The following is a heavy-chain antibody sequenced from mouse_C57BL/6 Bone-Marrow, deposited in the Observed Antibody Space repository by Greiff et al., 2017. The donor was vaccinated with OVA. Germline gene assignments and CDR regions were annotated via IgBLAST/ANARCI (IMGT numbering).Heavy chain of an antibody. V-gene: IGHV5-6*01. J-gene: IGHJ4*01. D-gene: IGHD1-1*02. CDR1: GFTFRSYG. CDR3: ARRRIWSMDY. Sequence: EVHLVESGGDLVKPGGSLKLSCAASGFTFRSYGMSWVRQTPDKRLEWVATISSGGSYTYYPDSVKGRFTISRDNAKNTLYLQMSSLKSEDTAMYYCARRRIWSMDYWGQGTSVTVSS. CDR2: ISSGGSYT.